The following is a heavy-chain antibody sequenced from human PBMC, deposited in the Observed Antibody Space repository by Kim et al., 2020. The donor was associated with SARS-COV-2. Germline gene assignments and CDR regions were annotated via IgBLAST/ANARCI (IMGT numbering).Heavy chain of an antibody. V-gene: IGHV3-30*18. CDR2: ISYDGSNK. J-gene: IGHJ6*01. Sequence: GGSLRLSCAASGFTFSSYGMHWVRQAPGKGLEWVAVISYDGSNKYYADSVKGRFTISRDNSKNTLYLQMNSLRAEDTAVYYCAKDHALSGSYYKVTSYY. D-gene: IGHD1-26*01. CDR3: AKDHALSGSYYKVTSYY. CDR1: GFTFSSYG.